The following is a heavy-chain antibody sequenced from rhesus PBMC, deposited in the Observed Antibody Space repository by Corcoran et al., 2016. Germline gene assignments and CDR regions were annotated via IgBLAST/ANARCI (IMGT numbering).Heavy chain of an antibody. V-gene: IGHV5-2*01. Sequence: EVQLVQSGAEVKRPGESLKISCKTSGYSFTNYWNSWVRPMPWKGLEWMGEIDPRNADDRYSPSLQGQVTISSDKSISPAYRQWSSLKASDSATYYCAKWKGYGSGFDYWGQGVLVTVSS. CDR1: GYSFTNYW. D-gene: IGHD2-8*01. J-gene: IGHJ4*01. CDR3: AKWKGYGSGFDY. CDR2: IDPRNADD.